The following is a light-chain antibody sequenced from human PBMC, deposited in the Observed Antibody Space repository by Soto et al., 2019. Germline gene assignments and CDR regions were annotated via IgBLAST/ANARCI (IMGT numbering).Light chain of an antibody. Sequence: EIVLTQSPGTLSLSPGERATLSCRASQSVSSIYLAWYQQKPGQAPRLLIYGASSRATGIPDRFSGSGSGTDFTLTISTLEPEDFAVYYCQLYGSSRWTFGQGTKVEI. CDR3: QLYGSSRWT. CDR2: GAS. CDR1: QSVSSIY. V-gene: IGKV3-20*01. J-gene: IGKJ1*01.